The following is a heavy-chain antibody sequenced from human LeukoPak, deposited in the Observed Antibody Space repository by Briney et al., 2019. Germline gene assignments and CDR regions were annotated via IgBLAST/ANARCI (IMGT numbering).Heavy chain of an antibody. V-gene: IGHV3-53*01. CDR3: ATAAAPYYYYYMDV. CDR2: IYSGGST. CDR1: GFTVSSNY. Sequence: PGGSLRLSCAASGFTVSSNYMSWVRQAPGKGLEWVSVIYSGGSTYYADSVKGRFTISRDNSKNTLYLQMNGLRAEDTAVYYCATAAAPYYYYYMDVWGKGTTVTVSS. D-gene: IGHD6-13*01. J-gene: IGHJ6*03.